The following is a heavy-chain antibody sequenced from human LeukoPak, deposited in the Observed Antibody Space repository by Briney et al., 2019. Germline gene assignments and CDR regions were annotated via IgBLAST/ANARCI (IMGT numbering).Heavy chain of an antibody. CDR2: IIPIFGTA. CDR3: ARGDCSSTSCYGEAFDI. V-gene: IGHV1-69*05. Sequence: SVKVSCKASGGTFSSYAISWVRQAPGQGLEWMGGIIPIFGTANYAQKFQGRVTITTDESTSTAYMELSSLRSEDTAVYYCARGDCSSTSCYGEAFDIWGQGTMVTVSS. J-gene: IGHJ3*02. D-gene: IGHD2-2*01. CDR1: GGTFSSYA.